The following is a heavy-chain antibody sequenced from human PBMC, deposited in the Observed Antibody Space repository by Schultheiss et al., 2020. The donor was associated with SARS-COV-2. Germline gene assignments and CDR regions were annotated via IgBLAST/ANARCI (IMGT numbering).Heavy chain of an antibody. CDR1: GGSISSYY. CDR3: ARDIYDFWSGYRYYYYGMDV. Sequence: SETLSLTCTVSGGSISSYYWSWIRQPAGKGLEWIGRIYTSGSTNYNPSLKSRVTMSVDTSKNQFSLKLSSVTAADTAVYYCARDIYDFWSGYRYYYYGMDVWGQGTTVTVSS. CDR2: IYTSGST. V-gene: IGHV4-4*07. D-gene: IGHD3-3*01. J-gene: IGHJ6*02.